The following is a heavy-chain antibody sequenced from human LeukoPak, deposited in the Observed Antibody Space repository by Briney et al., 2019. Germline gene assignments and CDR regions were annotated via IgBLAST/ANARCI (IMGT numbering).Heavy chain of an antibody. Sequence: GGSLRLSCAASGFTFDDYGMSWVRQAPGKGLEWVSGINWNGGSTGYADSVKGRFTISRDNAENSLYLQMNSLRAEDTALYYCARAMVRGVIGPFGYWGQGTLVTVSS. CDR2: INWNGGST. D-gene: IGHD3-10*01. CDR1: GFTFDDYG. CDR3: ARAMVRGVIGPFGY. J-gene: IGHJ4*02. V-gene: IGHV3-20*04.